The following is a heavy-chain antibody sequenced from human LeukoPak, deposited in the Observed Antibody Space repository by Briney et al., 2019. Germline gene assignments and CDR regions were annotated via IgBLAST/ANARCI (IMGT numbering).Heavy chain of an antibody. Sequence: GGSLRLSCAASGFTFNSYGMHWVRQAPGKGLEWVAVISYDGSNKYYADSVKGRFTISRDNFKNTLYLQMNSLRAEDTAVYYCAKYLDQFDYWGQGALVTVSS. CDR1: GFTFNSYG. J-gene: IGHJ4*02. CDR3: AKYLDQFDY. CDR2: ISYDGSNK. D-gene: IGHD2-2*03. V-gene: IGHV3-30*18.